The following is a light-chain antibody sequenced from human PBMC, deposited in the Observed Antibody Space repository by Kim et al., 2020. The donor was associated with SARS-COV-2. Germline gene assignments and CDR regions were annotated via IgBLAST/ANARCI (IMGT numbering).Light chain of an antibody. CDR1: QSISSW. J-gene: IGKJ2*01. Sequence: SASVGDRVTITCGASQSISSWLAWYQQKPGKAPKLLIYKASSLESGVPSRFSGSGSGAEFTLTITSLQPDDFATYYCQQYNNYPYTFGQGTKLEI. CDR3: QQYNNYPYT. V-gene: IGKV1-5*03. CDR2: KAS.